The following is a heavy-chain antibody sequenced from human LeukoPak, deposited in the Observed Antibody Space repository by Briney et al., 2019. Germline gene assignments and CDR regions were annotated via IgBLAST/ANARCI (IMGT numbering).Heavy chain of an antibody. CDR3: ARTGYSSGWYGSFDI. V-gene: IGHV5-51*01. D-gene: IGHD6-19*01. CDR2: IYPGDSDT. CDR1: GYSFTNYW. Sequence: HGESLKISCKGSGYSFTNYWIGWGRQVSGKGLEWMGIIYPGDSDTRYSPSFQGQVTISADKSIITAYLQWSSLKASDTAMYYCARTGYSSGWYGSFDIWGQGTLVTVSS. J-gene: IGHJ3*02.